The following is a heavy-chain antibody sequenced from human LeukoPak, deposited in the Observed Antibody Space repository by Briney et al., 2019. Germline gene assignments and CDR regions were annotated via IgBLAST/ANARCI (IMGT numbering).Heavy chain of an antibody. CDR3: ARVIHSIAAAGTGGGYAFDI. J-gene: IGHJ3*02. V-gene: IGHV3-30-3*01. Sequence: GGSLRLSCAASGFTFSSYAMHWVRQAPGKGLEWVAVISYDGSNKYYADSVKGRFTISRDNSKNTLYLQMNSLRAEDAAVYYCARVIHSIAAAGTGGGYAFDIWGQGTMVTVSS. D-gene: IGHD6-13*01. CDR1: GFTFSSYA. CDR2: ISYDGSNK.